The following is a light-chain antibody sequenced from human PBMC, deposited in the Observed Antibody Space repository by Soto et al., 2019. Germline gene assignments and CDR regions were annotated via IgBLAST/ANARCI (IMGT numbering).Light chain of an antibody. J-gene: IGLJ1*01. CDR2: QVT. CDR1: SSDIGYYNY. CDR3: GSYAGSNNFV. V-gene: IGLV2-14*01. Sequence: QSVLTQPASVSGSPGQSITISCTGTSSDIGYYNYVSWFQQHPGKAPKLIISQVTNRPSGISTRFSGSKSGNTASLTISGLQAEDEADYYCGSYAGSNNFVFGTGTKVTVL.